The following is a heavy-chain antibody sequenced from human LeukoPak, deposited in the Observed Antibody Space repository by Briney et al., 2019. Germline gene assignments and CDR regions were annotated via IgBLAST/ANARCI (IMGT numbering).Heavy chain of an antibody. J-gene: IGHJ1*01. Sequence: ASVKVSCKASGHTFTSYYMHWVRQAPGQGLEWMGIINPSGGSTIYAQKFQRRVTMTRVTSTSTGYMWLSSLRSEDTAVYYCGRDDPWSCYLWGQGPLVTVPS. CDR3: GRDDPWSCYL. CDR2: INPSGGST. V-gene: IGHV1-46*01. D-gene: IGHD3-3*01. CDR1: GHTFTSYY.